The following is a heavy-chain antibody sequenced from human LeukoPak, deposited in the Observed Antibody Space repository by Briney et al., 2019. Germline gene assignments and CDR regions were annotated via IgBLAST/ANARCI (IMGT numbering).Heavy chain of an antibody. CDR3: ASVRRGFGESSKYYSYYYMDV. CDR2: IYCSGST. J-gene: IGHJ6*03. Sequence: SETLSLTCTVSGGSISSSSYYWGWIRQPPGKGLEWIGSIYCSGSTYYNPSLKSRVTISVDTSKNQLSLKLSAVTAADTAVYYCASVRRGFGESSKYYSYYYMDVWGNGTTVPIS. CDR1: GGSISSSSYY. V-gene: IGHV4-39*01. D-gene: IGHD3-10*01.